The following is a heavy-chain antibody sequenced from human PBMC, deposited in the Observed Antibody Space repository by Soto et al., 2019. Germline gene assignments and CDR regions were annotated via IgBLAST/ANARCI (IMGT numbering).Heavy chain of an antibody. J-gene: IGHJ3*02. CDR2: ISSSSYI. CDR3: ARDQAPDTIFGVVITSVAFDI. V-gene: IGHV3-21*01. Sequence: GGSLRLSCAASGFTFSSYSMNWVRQAPGKGLEWVSSISSSSYIYYADSVKGRFTISRDNAKNSLYLQMNSLRAEDTAVYYCARDQAPDTIFGVVITSVAFDIWGQGTMVTVSS. CDR1: GFTFSSYS. D-gene: IGHD3-3*01.